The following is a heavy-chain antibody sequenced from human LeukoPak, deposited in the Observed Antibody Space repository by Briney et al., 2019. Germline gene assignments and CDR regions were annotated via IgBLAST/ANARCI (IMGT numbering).Heavy chain of an antibody. CDR1: GFTFSTYA. CDR2: ISYDGSNK. CDR3: AKDNEQQLSPNFDY. J-gene: IGHJ4*02. D-gene: IGHD6-13*01. Sequence: GSLRLSCAASGFTFSTYAMHWVRQAPGKGLEWVAVISYDGSNKYYADSVKGRFTISRDNAKNSLYLQMNSLRAEDMALYYCAKDNEQQLSPNFDYWGQGTLVTVSS. V-gene: IGHV3-30-3*01.